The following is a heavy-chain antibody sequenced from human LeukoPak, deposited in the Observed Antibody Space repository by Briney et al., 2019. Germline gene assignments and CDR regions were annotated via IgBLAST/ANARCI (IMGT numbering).Heavy chain of an antibody. D-gene: IGHD3-22*01. CDR1: GGTFSSYA. CDR3: ATETYYYDSTNAFDI. V-gene: IGHV1-69*13. CDR2: IIPIFGTA. J-gene: IGHJ3*02. Sequence: SVKVSCKASGGTFSSYAISWVRQAPGQGLEWMGGIIPIFGTANYAQKFQGRVTITADESTSTAYMELSSLRSEDTAVYYCATETYYYDSTNAFDIWGQGTMVAVSS.